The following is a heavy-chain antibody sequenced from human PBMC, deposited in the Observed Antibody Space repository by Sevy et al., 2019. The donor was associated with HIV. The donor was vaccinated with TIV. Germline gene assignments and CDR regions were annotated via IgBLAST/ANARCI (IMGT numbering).Heavy chain of an antibody. Sequence: GGSLRLSCAASGFTFSSYGMHWVRQAPGKGLEWVAVIWYDGSNKYYADSVKGRFTISKENSKNTLYLQMNSLRAEDTAVYYCARDLEERGVGDTDKKGYYYYGMDVWGQGTTVTVSS. CDR3: ARDLEERGVGDTDKKGYYYYGMDV. D-gene: IGHD2-8*01. V-gene: IGHV3-33*01. CDR1: GFTFSSYG. J-gene: IGHJ6*02. CDR2: IWYDGSNK.